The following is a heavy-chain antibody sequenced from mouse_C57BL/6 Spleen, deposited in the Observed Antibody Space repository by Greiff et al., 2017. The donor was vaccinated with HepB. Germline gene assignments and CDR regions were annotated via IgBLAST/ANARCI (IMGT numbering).Heavy chain of an antibody. V-gene: IGHV6-3*01. CDR1: GFTFSNYW. CDR2: IRLKSDNYAT. D-gene: IGHD2-12*01. Sequence: EVHLVESGGGLVQPGGSMKLSCVASGFTFSNYWMNWVRQSPEKGLEWVAQIRLKSDNYATHYAESVKGRFTISRDDSKSSVYLQMNNLRAEDTGIYYCTMYSAWYFDVWGTGTTVTVSS. CDR3: TMYSAWYFDV. J-gene: IGHJ1*03.